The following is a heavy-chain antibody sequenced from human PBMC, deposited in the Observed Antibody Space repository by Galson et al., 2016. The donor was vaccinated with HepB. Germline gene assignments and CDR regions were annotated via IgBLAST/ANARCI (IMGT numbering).Heavy chain of an antibody. CDR2: IKQDGSEK. J-gene: IGHJ4*02. CDR3: TREGHGGFDY. Sequence: SLRLSCAASGFTFGSCWMSWIRQAPGSGLEWVANIKQDGSEKGYVDSVEGRFTISRDNAKNSLYLQMNSLRVEDTGVYYCTREGHGGFDYWGQGTLVIVSS. D-gene: IGHD3-16*01. CDR1: GFTFGSCW. V-gene: IGHV3-7*01.